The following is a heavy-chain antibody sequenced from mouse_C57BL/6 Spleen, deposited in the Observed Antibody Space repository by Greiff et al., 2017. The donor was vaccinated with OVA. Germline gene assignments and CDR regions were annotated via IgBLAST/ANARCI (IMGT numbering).Heavy chain of an antibody. CDR2: ISSGSSTI. D-gene: IGHD4-1*01. CDR3: ARTYWDAGYFDY. Sequence: EVQLVESGGGLVKPGGSLKLSCAASGFTFSDYGMHWVRQAPEKGLEWVAYISSGSSTIYYADTVKGRFTISRDNAKNTLFLQLTSLRSEDTAMDYCARTYWDAGYFDYWGQGTTLTVSS. V-gene: IGHV5-17*01. CDR1: GFTFSDYG. J-gene: IGHJ2*01.